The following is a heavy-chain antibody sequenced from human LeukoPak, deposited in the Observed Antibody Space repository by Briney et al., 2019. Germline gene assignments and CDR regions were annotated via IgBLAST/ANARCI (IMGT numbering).Heavy chain of an antibody. CDR1: GFTFDDYG. CDR2: INWNGGST. J-gene: IGHJ3*02. CDR3: ARAEDTMIVVVIAPGIAFDI. Sequence: PGGSLRLACAASGFTFDDYGMSWVRQAPGKGLEWVSGINWNGGSTGYADSVKGRFTISRDNAKNSLYLQMNSLRAEDTALYYCARAEDTMIVVVIAPGIAFDIWGQGTMVTVSS. V-gene: IGHV3-20*04. D-gene: IGHD3-22*01.